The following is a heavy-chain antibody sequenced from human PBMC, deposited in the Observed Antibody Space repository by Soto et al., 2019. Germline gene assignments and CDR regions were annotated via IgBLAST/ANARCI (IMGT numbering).Heavy chain of an antibody. Sequence: QVQLQESGPGLVKPSGTLSLTCAVSGVSISRGTWWRWVRQSPGRGLEWIGEIYHSGSPNYIPSLQSRVTRSVHKSKNLFSLGLSSVTGADSALYSGSRRIRAAPTWFDPWGQGTLVTVSS. CDR1: GVSISRGTW. D-gene: IGHD2-2*01. J-gene: IGHJ5*02. V-gene: IGHV4-4*02. CDR3: SRRIRAAPTWFDP. CDR2: IYHSGSP.